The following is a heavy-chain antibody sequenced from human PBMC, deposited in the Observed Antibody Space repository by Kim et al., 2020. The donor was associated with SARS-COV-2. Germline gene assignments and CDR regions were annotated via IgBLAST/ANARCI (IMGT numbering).Heavy chain of an antibody. CDR1: GFTFGDYA. D-gene: IGHD3-22*01. J-gene: IGHJ6*02. V-gene: IGHV3-49*04. CDR3: TRASYYYDSSGLTRDSPYYYYYGMDV. CDR2: IRSKAYGGTT. Sequence: GGSLRLSCTASGFTFGDYAMSWVRQAPGKGLEWVGFIRSKAYGGTTEYAASVKGRFTISRDDSKSIAYLQMNSLKTEDTAVYYCTRASYYYDSSGLTRDSPYYYYYGMDVWGQGTTVTVSS.